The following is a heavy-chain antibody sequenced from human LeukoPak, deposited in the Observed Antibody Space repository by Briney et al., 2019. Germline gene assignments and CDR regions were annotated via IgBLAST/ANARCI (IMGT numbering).Heavy chain of an antibody. CDR2: IYYSGST. D-gene: IGHD2-2*01. CDR3: ARVNRGGCSSTSCYSFGY. Sequence: PSQTLSLTCTVSGGSIGSSSYYWRWIRQPPGKGLEWIGSIYYSGSTYYNPSLKSRVTISVDTSKNQFSLKLSSVTAADTAVYYCARVNRGGCSSTSCYSFGYWGQGTLVTVSS. J-gene: IGHJ4*02. CDR1: GGSIGSSSYY. V-gene: IGHV4-39*01.